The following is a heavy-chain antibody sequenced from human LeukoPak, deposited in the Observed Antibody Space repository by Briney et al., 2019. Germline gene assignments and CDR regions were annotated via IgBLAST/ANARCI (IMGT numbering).Heavy chain of an antibody. CDR1: GGTFSSYA. J-gene: IGHJ5*02. V-gene: IGHV1-69*05. CDR2: IIPIFGTA. CDR3: ARDIRNYYDSSGYYRWFDP. D-gene: IGHD3-22*01. Sequence: GASVKVSCKASGGTFSSYAISWVRQAPGQGLEWMGGIIPIFGTANYAQKFQGSVTITTDESTSTAYMELSSLRPEDTAVYYCARDIRNYYDSSGYYRWFDPWGQGTLVTVSS.